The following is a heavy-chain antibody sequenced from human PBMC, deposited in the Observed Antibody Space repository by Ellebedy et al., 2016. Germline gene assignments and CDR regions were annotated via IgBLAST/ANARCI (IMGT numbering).Heavy chain of an antibody. CDR3: AHREMVYAPYYYYGMDV. Sequence: SGPTLVXPTQTLTLTCTFSGFSLSTSGVGVGWIRQPPGKALEWLALIYWNDDKRYSPSLKSRLTITKDTSKNQVVLTMTNMDPVDTATYYCAHREMVYAPYYYYGMDVWGQGTTVTVSS. J-gene: IGHJ6*02. V-gene: IGHV2-5*01. D-gene: IGHD2-8*01. CDR2: IYWNDDK. CDR1: GFSLSTSGVG.